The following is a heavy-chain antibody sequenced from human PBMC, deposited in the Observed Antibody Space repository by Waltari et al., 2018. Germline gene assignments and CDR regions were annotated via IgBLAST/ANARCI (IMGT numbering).Heavy chain of an antibody. Sequence: QVQLVQSGAEVKKPGASVQVSCKTSGYTFTSYALSWVRQAPGQVLEWRGWISAYNGNTNYAQKLQGRVTMTTDTSTSTAYMELRSLRSDDTAVYYCARGIAAAVTRYYDSSGYHKLDYWGQGTLVTVSS. D-gene: IGHD3-22*01. J-gene: IGHJ4*02. CDR2: ISAYNGNT. CDR3: ARGIAAAVTRYYDSSGYHKLDY. CDR1: GYTFTSYA. V-gene: IGHV1-18*01.